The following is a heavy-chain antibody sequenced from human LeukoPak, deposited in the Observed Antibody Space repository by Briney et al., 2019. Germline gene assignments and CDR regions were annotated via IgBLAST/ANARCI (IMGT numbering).Heavy chain of an antibody. Sequence: GGSLRLSCAASGFTVSSNYMNWVRQAPGKGLEWVSVIYGDGNIYYADSVKGRFTISRDNSKNTLYLQMNSLRAEDTAVYYCARAELGINFRGWYFDLWGRGTLVTVSS. J-gene: IGHJ2*01. CDR1: GFTVSSNY. D-gene: IGHD7-27*01. CDR3: ARAELGINFRGWYFDL. CDR2: IYGDGNI. V-gene: IGHV3-53*05.